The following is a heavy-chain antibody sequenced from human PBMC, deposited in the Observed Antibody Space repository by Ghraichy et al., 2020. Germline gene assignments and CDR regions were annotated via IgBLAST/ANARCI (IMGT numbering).Heavy chain of an antibody. D-gene: IGHD3-10*01. CDR3: AKVRKPSMVRGGTSYYYYGMDV. CDR1: GFTFSSYA. J-gene: IGHJ6*02. CDR2: ISGSGGST. V-gene: IGHV3-23*01. Sequence: GGSLRLSCAASGFTFSSYAMSWVRQAPGKGLEWVSAISGSGGSTYYADSVKGRFTISRDNSKNTLYLQMNSLRAEDTAVYYCAKVRKPSMVRGGTSYYYYGMDVWGQGTTVTVSS.